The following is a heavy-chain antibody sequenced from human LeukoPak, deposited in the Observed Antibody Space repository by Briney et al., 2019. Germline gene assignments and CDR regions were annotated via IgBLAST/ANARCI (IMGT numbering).Heavy chain of an antibody. V-gene: IGHV1-69*05. CDR1: GGTFSSYA. CDR2: IIPIFGTA. J-gene: IGHJ6*03. D-gene: IGHD1-7*01. CDR3: ARDRANSGTKALHYYYMDV. Sequence: SVKVSCKASGGTFSSYAISWVRQAPGQGLEWMGGIIPIFGTANYAQKFQGRVTITTDESTSTAYMELSRLRSEDTAVYYCARDRANSGTKALHYYYMDVWGKGTTVTVSS.